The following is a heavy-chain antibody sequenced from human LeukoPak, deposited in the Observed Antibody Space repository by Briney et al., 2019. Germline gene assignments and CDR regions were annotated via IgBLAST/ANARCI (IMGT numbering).Heavy chain of an antibody. CDR1: GFTFSSYA. V-gene: IGHV3-23*01. D-gene: IGHD3-22*01. CDR2: ISGSGGST. CDR3: AKDFYYYDSSGYYYAFDI. Sequence: PGGSLRLSCAASGFTFSSYAMSWVRQAPGKGLEWVSAISGSGGSTYYADSVKGRFTISRDNSKNTLYLQMNSLRAEDAAVYYCAKDFYYYDSSGYYYAFDIWGQGTMVTVSS. J-gene: IGHJ3*02.